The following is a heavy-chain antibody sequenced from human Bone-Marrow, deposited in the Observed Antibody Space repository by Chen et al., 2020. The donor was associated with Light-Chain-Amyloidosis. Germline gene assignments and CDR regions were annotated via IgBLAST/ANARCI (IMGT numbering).Heavy chain of an antibody. CDR3: ARATVVTSAIGFFDS. D-gene: IGHD2-2*02. V-gene: IGHV4-31*03. CDR2: MYYRWST. J-gene: IGHJ4*02. CDR1: GGSINSASYY. Sequence: QVQLQESGPGLVKPSQTLSLTCTVSGGSINSASYYWGWIRQHPEKGLEWIGYMYYRWSTYYNPSLGSRVTISLDTSQNQFSLRLNSVTAADTAVYYCARATVVTSAIGFFDSWGQGTLVTVSS.